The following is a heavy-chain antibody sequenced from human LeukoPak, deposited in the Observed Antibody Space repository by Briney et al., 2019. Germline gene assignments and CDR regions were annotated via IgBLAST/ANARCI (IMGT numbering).Heavy chain of an antibody. D-gene: IGHD6-19*01. CDR1: GGSISSSVYY. V-gene: IGHV4-39*01. J-gene: IGHJ4*02. CDR3: ARGTYSSGWYDY. CDR2: IYYSGST. Sequence: SETLSLTCTVSGGSISSSVYYWGWIRQPPGKGLEWIGSIYYSGSTYCNPSLKSRVTISVDTSKNQFSLNLSSVTAADTAVYYCARGTYSSGWYDYWGQGTLVTVSS.